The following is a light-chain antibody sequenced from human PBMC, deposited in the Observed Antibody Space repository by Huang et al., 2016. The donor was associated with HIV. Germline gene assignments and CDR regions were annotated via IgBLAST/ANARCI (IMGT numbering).Light chain of an antibody. CDR1: QTISNY. Sequence: DIQMTQSPSSLSASVGDRVTITCRASQTISNYLNWYKQKPGKAPKLLIYGASDLQSGVPSSFSGRGSVTDFTLTISSLQPEDSATYYCQQSSISPWTFGQGTRVEIK. V-gene: IGKV1-39*01. CDR3: QQSSISPWT. J-gene: IGKJ1*01. CDR2: GAS.